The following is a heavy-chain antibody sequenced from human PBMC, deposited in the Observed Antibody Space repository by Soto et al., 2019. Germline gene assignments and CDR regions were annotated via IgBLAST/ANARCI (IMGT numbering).Heavy chain of an antibody. J-gene: IGHJ4*02. Sequence: GWSLRLSCAAAGFDFEDYAMHLVRQVPGKGLEWVSLTNSDGTDSYYMDSVKGRFTISRDNAKSTLYLQMDRLRPEDTALYFCAKSLYYYDSSPLAHWGQGTLVTVSS. CDR1: GFDFEDYA. D-gene: IGHD3-22*01. CDR2: TNSDGTDS. CDR3: AKSLYYYDSSPLAH. V-gene: IGHV3-43D*04.